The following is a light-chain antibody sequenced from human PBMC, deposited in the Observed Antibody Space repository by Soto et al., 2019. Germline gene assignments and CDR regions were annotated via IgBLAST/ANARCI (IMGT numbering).Light chain of an antibody. Sequence: EIQMTQSPSTLSASVGDRVTITCRASQNIDSYLNWYQQKPGKAPELLIHDASSLQSGVPSRFSGSGSGTDFSLSISSLQPEDFAVYYCQQSYSSPPTLGQGTKVDIK. J-gene: IGKJ1*01. CDR3: QQSYSSPPT. CDR1: QNIDSY. V-gene: IGKV1-39*01. CDR2: DAS.